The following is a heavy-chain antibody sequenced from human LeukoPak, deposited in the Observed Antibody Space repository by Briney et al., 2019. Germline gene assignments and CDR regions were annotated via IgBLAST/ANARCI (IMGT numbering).Heavy chain of an antibody. V-gene: IGHV3-7*01. CDR1: GFTFRNYC. J-gene: IGHJ4*02. CDR3: ARVYYQDSGTSYRHLDY. D-gene: IGHD3-22*01. Sequence: PGGSLRLSCAASGFTFRNYCMTWVRQVPGKGLEWVASIKQDESEEYFLDSVKGRFTISRDNAENSLYLQMNSLRAEDTAVYYCARVYYQDSGTSYRHLDYWGQGTLVTVSS. CDR2: IKQDESEE.